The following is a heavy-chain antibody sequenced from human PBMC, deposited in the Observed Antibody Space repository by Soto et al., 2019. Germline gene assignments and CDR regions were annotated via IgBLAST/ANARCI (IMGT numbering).Heavy chain of an antibody. CDR2: LSDSGGSI. D-gene: IGHD6-13*01. Sequence: PGGSLRLSCTASGFTFSRHAMTWVRQAPGKGLEWVSGLSDSGGSIYYADSVKGRFTISRDNSMNTLYLQMNTLRAEDTAIYYCEKVSSSWYAGLFDLWGQGTLVTVSS. CDR3: EKVSSSWYAGLFDL. V-gene: IGHV3-23*01. J-gene: IGHJ4*02. CDR1: GFTFSRHA.